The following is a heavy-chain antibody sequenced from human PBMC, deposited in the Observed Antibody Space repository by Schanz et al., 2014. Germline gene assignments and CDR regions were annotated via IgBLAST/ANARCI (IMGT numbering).Heavy chain of an antibody. V-gene: IGHV3-23*04. CDR2: ISGSGGST. Sequence: EVQVVESGGGLVQPGGSLRLYCEASGFTLTSYALTWVRQAPGKGLEWVAGISGSGGSTDYADSVKGRFIIPRDNSKNTLYLQMNSLRAEDTAVYYCAKIRYDSSGYYLPYYGMDVWGQGTTVIVSS. CDR3: AKIRYDSSGYYLPYYGMDV. CDR1: GFTLTSYA. D-gene: IGHD3-22*01. J-gene: IGHJ6*02.